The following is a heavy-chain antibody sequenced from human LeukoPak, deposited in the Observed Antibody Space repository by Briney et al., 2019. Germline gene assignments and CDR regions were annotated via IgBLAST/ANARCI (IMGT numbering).Heavy chain of an antibody. D-gene: IGHD3-10*01. J-gene: IGHJ6*03. CDR3: ARRYGSGSYYHYYYMDV. CDR1: GGSISSYY. V-gene: IGHV4-59*08. Sequence: SETLSLTCTVSGGSISSYYWSWVRQPPGKGLEWVGYIYYSGSTNYNPSLKSRVTISVDTSKNQLSLKASSVTAADTAVYYCARRYGSGSYYHYYYMDVWGKGTTVTVSS. CDR2: IYYSGST.